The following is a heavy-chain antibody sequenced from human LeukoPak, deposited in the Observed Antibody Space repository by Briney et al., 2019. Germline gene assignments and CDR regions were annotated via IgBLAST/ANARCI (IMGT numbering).Heavy chain of an antibody. CDR1: GFTFSNYW. CDR3: ARDKKSGESSEIDY. Sequence: GGSLRLFCAASGFTFSNYWVHWVRQAPGKGLVWVSRINRDGSTTKYADSVKGRFTVSRDNAKNTLNLQMNSLRAEDTAVYYCARDKKSGESSEIDYWGQGTLVTVSS. J-gene: IGHJ4*02. V-gene: IGHV3-74*03. CDR2: INRDGSTT. D-gene: IGHD3-10*01.